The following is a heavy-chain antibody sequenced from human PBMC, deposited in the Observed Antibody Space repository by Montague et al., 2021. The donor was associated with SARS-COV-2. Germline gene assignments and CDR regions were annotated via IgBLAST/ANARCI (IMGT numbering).Heavy chain of an antibody. Sequence: CAISGDSVSSNSATWHWSRQSPSRVLEWLGRSYYRTRWADDYAVAVRSPIIINPDTSTNQFSLQLISVTAEDTAVYFCARERWAVGVSFDYWGQGTLVTVSS. CDR2: SYYRTRWAD. V-gene: IGHV6-1*01. CDR1: GDSVSSNSAT. J-gene: IGHJ4*02. CDR3: ARERWAVGVSFDY. D-gene: IGHD1-26*01.